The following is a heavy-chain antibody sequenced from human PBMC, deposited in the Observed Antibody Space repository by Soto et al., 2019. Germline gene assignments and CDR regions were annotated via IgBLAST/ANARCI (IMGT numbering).Heavy chain of an antibody. CDR1: GFTFSSYA. Sequence: GESLKISCAASGFTFSSYAMSWVRQAPGKGLEWVSAISGSGGSTYYADSVKGRFTISRDNSKNTLYLQMNSLRAEDTAVYYCAKELYGAGANWGQGTLVTVSS. V-gene: IGHV3-23*01. CDR2: ISGSGGST. CDR3: AKELYGAGAN. D-gene: IGHD4-17*01. J-gene: IGHJ1*01.